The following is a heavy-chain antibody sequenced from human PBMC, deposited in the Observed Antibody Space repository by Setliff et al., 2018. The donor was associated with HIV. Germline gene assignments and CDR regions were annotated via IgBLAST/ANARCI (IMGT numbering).Heavy chain of an antibody. J-gene: IGHJ4*02. CDR3: AKAMGHLPYFFDS. CDR1: GFIFSSYA. Sequence: PGGSLRLSCAASGFIFSSYAMTWVRQPPGKGLEWVSGISGRGASTYYADAARDRFTISRDNSRDTVFLEMTSLRAEDTAVYYCAKAMGHLPYFFDSWGQGTLVTVSS. V-gene: IGHV3-23*01. CDR2: ISGRGAST.